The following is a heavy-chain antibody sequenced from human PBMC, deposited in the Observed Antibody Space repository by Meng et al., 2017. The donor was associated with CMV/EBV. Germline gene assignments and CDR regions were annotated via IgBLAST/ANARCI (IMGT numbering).Heavy chain of an antibody. Sequence: GESLKISCAASGFTFSTYEMNWVRQAPGKGLEWVSYISSAGNTIYYADSVKGRFTITRDNAKNSLFLQMNSLRAEDTAVYYCARDTAVLRFLEWLFGDGMDVWGQGTTVTVSS. CDR2: ISSAGNTI. J-gene: IGHJ6*02. CDR1: GFTFSTYE. V-gene: IGHV3-48*03. D-gene: IGHD3-3*01. CDR3: ARDTAVLRFLEWLFGDGMDV.